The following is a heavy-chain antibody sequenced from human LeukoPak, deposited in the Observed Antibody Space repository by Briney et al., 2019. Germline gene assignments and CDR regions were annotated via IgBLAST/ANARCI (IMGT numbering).Heavy chain of an antibody. CDR1: GFRFSDYW. D-gene: IGHD2-2*01. CDR3: ARGRGYCSGSSCYGPTYYFDY. J-gene: IGHJ4*02. Sequence: GGSLRLSCAAAGFRFSDYWMNWVRQAPGKGLEWVANIKQDGSEKYYVDSVKGRFTISRDNAWNSLYLQMDSLRAEDTAVYYCARGRGYCSGSSCYGPTYYFDYWGQGTLVTVSS. CDR2: IKQDGSEK. V-gene: IGHV3-7*01.